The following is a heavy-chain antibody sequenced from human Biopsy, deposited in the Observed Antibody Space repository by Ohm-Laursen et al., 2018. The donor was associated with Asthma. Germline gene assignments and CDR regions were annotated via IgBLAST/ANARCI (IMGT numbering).Heavy chain of an antibody. J-gene: IGHJ4*02. CDR2: INSVFGTT. CDR1: GGTFNTYV. D-gene: IGHD2-2*01. CDR3: ARKAGSCISRTCYSLDF. Sequence: EASVKVSCKSLGGTFNTYVIGWVRQAPGRGLEWMGGINSVFGTTTYPQKFQDRVTITADDSTSTVYMELSSLRSEDTAVYYCARKAGSCISRTCYSLDFWGQGTLVTVSS. V-gene: IGHV1-69*13.